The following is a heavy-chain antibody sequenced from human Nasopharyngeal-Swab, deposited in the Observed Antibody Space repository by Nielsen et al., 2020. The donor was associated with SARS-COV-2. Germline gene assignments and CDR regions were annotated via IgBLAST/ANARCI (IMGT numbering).Heavy chain of an antibody. D-gene: IGHD3-3*01. Sequence: GESLKISCAASGFTFSDSAIHWVRQASGKGLEWVGRIRSKGNNYATAYAASVKGRFTIFRDDPTNTAYLQMNSLKTEDTAVYYCTRDDFWSGYFWAWGQGTLVTVSS. CDR3: TRDDFWSGYFWA. CDR2: IRSKGNNYAT. V-gene: IGHV3-73*01. J-gene: IGHJ5*02. CDR1: GFTFSDSA.